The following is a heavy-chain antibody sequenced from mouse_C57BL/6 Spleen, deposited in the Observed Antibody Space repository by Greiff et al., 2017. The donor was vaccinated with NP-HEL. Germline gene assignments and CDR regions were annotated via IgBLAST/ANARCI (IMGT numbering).Heavy chain of an antibody. CDR2: IDPSDSYT. D-gene: IGHD2-3*01. J-gene: IGHJ3*01. Sequence: QVQLQQPGAELVKPGASVKLSCKASGYTFTSYWMQWVKQRPGQGLEWIGEIDPSDSYTNYNQKFKGKATLTVDTSSSTAYMQLSSLTSEDSAVYYCARWLLTAYWGQGTLVTVSA. V-gene: IGHV1-50*01. CDR1: GYTFTSYW. CDR3: ARWLLTAY.